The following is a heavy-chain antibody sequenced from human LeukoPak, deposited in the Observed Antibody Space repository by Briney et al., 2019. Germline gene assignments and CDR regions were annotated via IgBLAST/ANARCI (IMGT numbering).Heavy chain of an antibody. D-gene: IGHD5-18*01. Sequence: GGSLRLSCAASGFTFSSYAVSWVRQAPGKGLEWVSAISGSGGSTYYADSVKGRFTISRDNSKNTLYLQMNSLRAEDTAVYYCAKAPYSYVRPFDYWGQGTLVTVSS. CDR2: ISGSGGST. V-gene: IGHV3-23*01. CDR1: GFTFSSYA. CDR3: AKAPYSYVRPFDY. J-gene: IGHJ4*02.